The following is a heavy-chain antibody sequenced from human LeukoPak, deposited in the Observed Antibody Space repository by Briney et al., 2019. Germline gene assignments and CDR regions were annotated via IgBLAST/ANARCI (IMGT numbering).Heavy chain of an antibody. V-gene: IGHV4-34*01. CDR1: GVSFSGYY. CDR2: SNHNASS. CDR3: ARGGAAAAYNWFDP. D-gene: IGHD6-13*01. J-gene: IGHJ5*02. Sequence: SETLSLTCAVDGVSFSGYYWGWLRQPPGKGLEGVGESNHNASSNYNPSLKSRFTISVDTSKTHFSLKLSSVTAADTAVYYCARGGAAAAYNWFDPWGQGTLVTVSS.